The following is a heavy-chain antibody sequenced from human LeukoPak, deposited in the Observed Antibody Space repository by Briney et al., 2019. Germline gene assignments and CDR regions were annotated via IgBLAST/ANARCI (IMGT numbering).Heavy chain of an antibody. J-gene: IGHJ4*02. CDR2: INHSVST. CDR1: GGSFSGYY. Sequence: SETLSLTCAVYGGSFSGYYWSWIRQPPGKGLEWIGEINHSVSTNYNPSLKSRVTISVDTSKNQFSLKLSSVTAADTAVYYCARGPYCSSTSCYTPDFDYWGQGTLVTVSS. CDR3: ARGPYCSSTSCYTPDFDY. D-gene: IGHD2-2*02. V-gene: IGHV4-34*01.